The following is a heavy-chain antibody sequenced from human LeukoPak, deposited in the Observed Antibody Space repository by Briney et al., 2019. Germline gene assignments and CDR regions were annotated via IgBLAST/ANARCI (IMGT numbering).Heavy chain of an antibody. CDR2: ISYDGSSK. J-gene: IGHJ4*02. Sequence: GRSLRLSCAASGFTFSNYAIHWVRQAPGKGLEWVAVISYDGSSKFYADSVKGRFTISRDNSKNTLYLQMNSLRPEDTAVYYCARENSSSGSCHDYWGQGTLVIVSS. D-gene: IGHD2-15*01. CDR1: GFTFSNYA. CDR3: ARENSSSGSCHDY. V-gene: IGHV3-30*04.